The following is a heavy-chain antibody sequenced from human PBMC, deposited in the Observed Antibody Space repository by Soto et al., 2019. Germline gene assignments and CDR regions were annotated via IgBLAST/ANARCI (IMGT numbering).Heavy chain of an antibody. CDR2: IIPIFGTA. V-gene: IGHV1-69*12. J-gene: IGHJ5*02. CDR1: GGTFSSYA. Sequence: QVQLVQSGAEVKKPGSSVKVSCKASGGTFSSYAITWERQAPGHGLEWMGGIIPIFGTANYAQKFQGRATITAAESTRTAYMELSSLRSEDTAVYYCARDRVPSSGYYPSWFAPWGQGTLVTVSS. D-gene: IGHD3-22*01. CDR3: ARDRVPSSGYYPSWFAP.